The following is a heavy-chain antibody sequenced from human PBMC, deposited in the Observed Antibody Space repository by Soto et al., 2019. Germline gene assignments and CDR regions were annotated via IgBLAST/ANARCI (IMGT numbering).Heavy chain of an antibody. CDR2: ITPFNDNT. Sequence: QIHLVQSGGEVKKPGASVKVSCKTSGYTFTTYGISWVRQAPGQGLEWMGWITPFNDNTNYAQKLQGRGTMSTDTSKNTAYLELRSLTSDDTAVYYCARTDKGDYVPPLDNWGQGTLVTVSS. CDR1: GYTFTTYG. D-gene: IGHD4-17*01. CDR3: ARTDKGDYVPPLDN. J-gene: IGHJ4*02. V-gene: IGHV1-18*01.